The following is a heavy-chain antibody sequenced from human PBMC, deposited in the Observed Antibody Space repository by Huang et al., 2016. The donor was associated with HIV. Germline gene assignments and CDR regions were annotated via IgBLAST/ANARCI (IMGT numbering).Heavy chain of an antibody. V-gene: IGHV3-9*01. CDR2: SSFDRGHV. CDR3: AKGIIKKGLTFVDGYAPHTLYLYSGMDV. J-gene: IGHJ6*04. CDR1: GFAFSDDS. D-gene: IGHD3-16*01. Sequence: MESGGGVVQPGKSMRLSCKASGFAFSDDSLYWVRQAAGRGRWWVAVSSFDRGHVDYKDSVRGRFTVARDNTKNLVFLDLANVKVDDTSMYYCAKGIIKKGLTFVDGYAPHTLYLYSGMDVWGKRTPVIVSS.